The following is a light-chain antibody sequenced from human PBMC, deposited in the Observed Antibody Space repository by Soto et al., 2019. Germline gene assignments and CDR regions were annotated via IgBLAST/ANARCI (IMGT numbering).Light chain of an antibody. J-gene: IGKJ4*01. Sequence: DIQMTQSPSSLSASVGDTVTITCRASQDISNHLTWFQQKPGKAPESLIYGVSSFQGGVPSKFSDSGSWTDFTLTINSMPPADFATYYCQQYNSYPVTFGGGTKVEI. CDR1: QDISNH. V-gene: IGKV1-16*02. CDR2: GVS. CDR3: QQYNSYPVT.